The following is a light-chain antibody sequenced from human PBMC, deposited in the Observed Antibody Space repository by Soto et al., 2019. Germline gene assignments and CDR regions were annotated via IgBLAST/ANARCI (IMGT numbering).Light chain of an antibody. CDR1: QTISSSY. CDR3: QQHDTSPWT. J-gene: IGKJ1*01. V-gene: IGKV3-20*01. CDR2: GAS. Sequence: EIVLTQSPGTLSLSPGERATLSCRASQTISSSYLAIAWYQQKPGQPPRLLIYGASSRATGIPDRFSGSGSATDFTLTISRLEPEDFAVYYCQQHDTSPWTFGQGTRVKIK.